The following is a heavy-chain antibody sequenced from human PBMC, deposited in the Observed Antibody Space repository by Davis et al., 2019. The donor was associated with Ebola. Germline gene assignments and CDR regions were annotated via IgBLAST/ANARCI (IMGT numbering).Heavy chain of an antibody. V-gene: IGHV3-30*18. J-gene: IGHJ4*02. D-gene: IGHD2-2*01. CDR3: VKGSGFPAAGFDY. Sequence: PGGSLRLSCAASGFTFSSYGMHWVRQAPGKGLGWVAVISYDGSNKYYADSVKGRFTISRDNSKNTLYLQMSSLRAEDTAVYYCVKGSGFPAAGFDYWGQGTLVTVSS. CDR1: GFTFSSYG. CDR2: ISYDGSNK.